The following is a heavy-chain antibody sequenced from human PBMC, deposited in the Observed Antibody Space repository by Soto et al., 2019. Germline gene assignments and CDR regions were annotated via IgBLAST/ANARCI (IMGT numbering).Heavy chain of an antibody. J-gene: IGHJ4*02. CDR2: IYYSGST. Sequence: ASETLSLTCTVSGGSISSYYWSWIRQPPGKGLEWIGYIYYSGSTNYNPSLKSRVTISVDTSKSQFSLKLSSVTAADTAVYYCARAPGIAVAGYYFDYWGQGTLVTVSS. CDR3: ARAPGIAVAGYYFDY. V-gene: IGHV4-59*01. CDR1: GGSISSYY. D-gene: IGHD6-19*01.